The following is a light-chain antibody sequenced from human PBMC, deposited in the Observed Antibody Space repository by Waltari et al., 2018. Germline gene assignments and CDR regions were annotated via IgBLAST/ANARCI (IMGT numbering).Light chain of an antibody. V-gene: IGLV1-40*01. Sequence: QSVLTQPPSVSGAPGQSVTISCTGSSSHIRAGYDLHWYRQLPGTAPKLLIYGNSNRPSGVPDRFSGSKSGTSASLAITGLQAEDEADYYCQSYDSSMSGSDVVFGGGTKLTVL. CDR3: QSYDSSMSGSDVV. J-gene: IGLJ2*01. CDR2: GNS. CDR1: SSHIRAGYD.